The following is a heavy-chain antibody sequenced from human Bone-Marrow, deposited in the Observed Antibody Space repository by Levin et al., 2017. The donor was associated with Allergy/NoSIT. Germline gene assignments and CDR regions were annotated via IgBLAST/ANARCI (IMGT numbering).Heavy chain of an antibody. CDR1: GGSISSGGYY. CDR2: IYYSGST. V-gene: IGHV4-31*03. D-gene: IGHD3-22*01. CDR3: ARYYYDSSGYYYVKTWNAFDI. J-gene: IGHJ3*02. Sequence: SETLSLTCTVSGGSISSGGYYWSWIRQHPGKGLEWIGYIYYSGSTYYNPSLKSRVTISVDTSKNQFSLKLSSVTAADTAVYYCARYYYDSSGYYYVKTWNAFDIWGQGTMVTVSS.